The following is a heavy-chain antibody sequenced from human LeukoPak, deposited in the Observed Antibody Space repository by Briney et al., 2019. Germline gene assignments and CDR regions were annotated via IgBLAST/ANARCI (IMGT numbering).Heavy chain of an antibody. CDR2: IKYDGDEK. Sequence: GGSLRLSCAASGFIFSTYWMTWVRQTPGKGLEWVATIKYDGDEKFYVDSVTGRFTISRDNAKNSLYLQMNSLTAEDTAVYYCVRESFSRGDFNWGQGTLVSVSS. CDR1: GFIFSTYW. D-gene: IGHD7-27*01. J-gene: IGHJ4*02. V-gene: IGHV3-7*01. CDR3: VRESFSRGDFN.